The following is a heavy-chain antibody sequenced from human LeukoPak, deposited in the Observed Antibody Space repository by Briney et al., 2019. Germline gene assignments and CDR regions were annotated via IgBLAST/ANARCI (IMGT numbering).Heavy chain of an antibody. CDR3: AGGIAARPAHYYYYMDV. CDR2: INHSGST. D-gene: IGHD6-6*01. Sequence: SETLSLTCTVSGGSISGYYWSWIRQPPGKGLEWIGEINHSGSTNYNPSLKSRVTISVDTSKNQFSLKLSSVTAADTAVYYCAGGIAARPAHYYYYMDVWGKGTTVTVSS. V-gene: IGHV4-34*01. CDR1: GGSISGYY. J-gene: IGHJ6*03.